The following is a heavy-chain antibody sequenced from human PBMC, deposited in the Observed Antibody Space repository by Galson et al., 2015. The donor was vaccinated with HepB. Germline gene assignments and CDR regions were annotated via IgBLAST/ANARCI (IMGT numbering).Heavy chain of an antibody. Sequence: SLRLSCAASGFTFSSYGMHWVRQAPGKGLEWVAFIRYDGSNKYYADSVKGRFTISRDNSKNTLYLQMNSLRAEDTAVYYCAKRLVRGYVYFDLWGRGTLVTVSS. D-gene: IGHD3-10*01. CDR1: GFTFSSYG. V-gene: IGHV3-30*02. CDR3: AKRLVRGYVYFDL. J-gene: IGHJ2*01. CDR2: IRYDGSNK.